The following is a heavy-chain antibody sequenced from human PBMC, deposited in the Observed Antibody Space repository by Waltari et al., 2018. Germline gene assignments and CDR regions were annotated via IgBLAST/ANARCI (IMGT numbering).Heavy chain of an antibody. CDR1: GGSIRSSNW. D-gene: IGHD3-10*01. CDR2: IYHSGST. Sequence: QVQLQESGPGLVKPSGTLSLTCAVSGGSIRSSNWWSWVRQPPGKGLEWIGEIYHSGSTNYNPSLKSRVTISVDKSKNQFSLKLSSVTAADTAVYYCAGRSVRELFSDAKFDYWGQGTLVTVSS. V-gene: IGHV4-4*02. CDR3: AGRSVRELFSDAKFDY. J-gene: IGHJ4*02.